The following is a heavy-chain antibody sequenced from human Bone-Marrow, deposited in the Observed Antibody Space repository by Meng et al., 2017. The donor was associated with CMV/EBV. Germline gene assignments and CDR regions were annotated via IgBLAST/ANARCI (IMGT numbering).Heavy chain of an antibody. J-gene: IGHJ4*02. CDR3: ARVHISSSYKGDY. V-gene: IGHV1-8*03. Sequence: ASVKVSCKASGYTFTSYDINWVRQATGQGLEWMGWMNPNSGNTGYAQKFQGRVTITRNTSISTAYMELSSLRSEDTAVYYCARVHISSSYKGDYWGQGTLVTVSS. CDR2: MNPNSGNT. D-gene: IGHD6-6*01. CDR1: GYTFTSYD.